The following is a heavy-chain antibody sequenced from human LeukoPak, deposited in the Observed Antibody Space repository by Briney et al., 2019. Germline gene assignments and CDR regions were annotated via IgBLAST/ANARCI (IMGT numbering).Heavy chain of an antibody. Sequence: TGESLKISCKGSGYSFTSYWIGWVRQMPGKGLEWMGIIYPGDSDTRYSPSFQGQVTISADKSISTAYLQWSSLKASDTAMYYCASPYYDFWSGHNPFDLWGRGTLVTVSS. J-gene: IGHJ2*01. CDR1: GYSFTSYW. CDR2: IYPGDSDT. CDR3: ASPYYDFWSGHNPFDL. V-gene: IGHV5-51*01. D-gene: IGHD3-3*01.